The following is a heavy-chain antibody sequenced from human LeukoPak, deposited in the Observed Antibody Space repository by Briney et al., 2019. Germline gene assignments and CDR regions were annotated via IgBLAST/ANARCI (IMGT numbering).Heavy chain of an antibody. J-gene: IGHJ4*02. D-gene: IGHD1-1*01. CDR1: RYSFTNYW. Sequence: GESLKISCQASRYSFTNYWIGWVRQTPGKGLEWMGIINPGNSDIRYSPSFQGQVTISADRSITIAYLQWRSLKASDTAIYYCARRVDNGDSDYWGQGTLVTVSS. V-gene: IGHV5-51*01. CDR2: INPGNSDI. CDR3: ARRVDNGDSDY.